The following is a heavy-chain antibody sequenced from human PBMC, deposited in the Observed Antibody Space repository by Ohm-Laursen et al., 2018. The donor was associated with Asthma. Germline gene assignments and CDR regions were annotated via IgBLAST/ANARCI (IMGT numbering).Heavy chain of an antibody. CDR3: ARCFWVVPAASYGMDV. V-gene: IGHV1-3*01. Sequence: ASVKVSCKASGYTFTNYAMHWVRQAPGHRLEWMGWINAGTGNTDYSQKFQGRVTLTRDTSASTTYMELSSLTFEDTAVYYCARCFWVVPAASYGMDVWGQGTTVTVSS. CDR2: INAGTGNT. J-gene: IGHJ6*02. D-gene: IGHD2-2*01. CDR1: GYTFTNYA.